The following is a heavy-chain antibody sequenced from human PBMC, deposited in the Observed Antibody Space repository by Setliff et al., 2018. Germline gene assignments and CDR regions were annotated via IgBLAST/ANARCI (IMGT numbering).Heavy chain of an antibody. J-gene: IGHJ6*03. Sequence: SETLCLTCTVSGGSISSSSYYWGWIRQPPGKGLEWIGSIYYSGSTYYNWSLKSPVTIXXXTSXNXXXXXXXSXXAXXXXXYYCARYVVVLPTAAHRLNYYYYYMDVWGKGTTVTVSS. V-gene: IGHV4-39*01. CDR1: GGSISSSSYY. CDR3: ARYVVVLPTAAHRLNYYYYYMDV. D-gene: IGHD2-2*01. CDR2: IYYSGST.